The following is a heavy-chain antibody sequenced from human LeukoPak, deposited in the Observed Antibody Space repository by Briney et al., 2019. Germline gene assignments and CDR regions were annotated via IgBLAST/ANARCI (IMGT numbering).Heavy chain of an antibody. D-gene: IGHD2-8*01. CDR1: GYTFTSYG. J-gene: IGHJ4*02. Sequence: GESLKISCKGSGYTFTSYGISWVRQAPGQGLEWMGWINTNTGNPTYAQGFTGRFVFSLDTSVSTAYLQIGSLKAEDTAVYYCARGGVYAILRYWGQGTLVTVSS. V-gene: IGHV7-4-1*01. CDR3: ARGGVYAILRY. CDR2: INTNTGNP.